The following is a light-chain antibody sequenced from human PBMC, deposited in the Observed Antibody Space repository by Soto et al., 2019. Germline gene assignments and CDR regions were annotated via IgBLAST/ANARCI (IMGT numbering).Light chain of an antibody. CDR3: QVWDSGSDHQV. Sequence: SYELTQPPSVSVAPGQTARITCGGANIGSKSVHWYQQKPGQAPVLVVYDDSDRPSGIPERFSGSNSGNTATLTISRVEAGDEADYYCQVWDSGSDHQVFGTGTKLTVL. V-gene: IGLV3-21*02. CDR1: NIGSKS. J-gene: IGLJ1*01. CDR2: DDS.